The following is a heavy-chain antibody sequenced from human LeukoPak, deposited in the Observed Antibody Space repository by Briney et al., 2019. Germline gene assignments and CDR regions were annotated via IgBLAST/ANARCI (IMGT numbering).Heavy chain of an antibody. J-gene: IGHJ6*03. D-gene: IGHD5-18*01. CDR3: AKAYSYDFGHNVGDYYYYMDV. CDR1: GFTFSSCA. V-gene: IGHV3-23*01. CDR2: ISDSGAYT. Sequence: GGSLRLSCAASGFTFSSCAMSWVRQAPGKGLEWVPAISDSGAYTYYADSVKGRFTISRDNSKNTLFLQMNSLRAEDTAIYYCAKAYSYDFGHNVGDYYYYMDVWGKGTTVTVSS.